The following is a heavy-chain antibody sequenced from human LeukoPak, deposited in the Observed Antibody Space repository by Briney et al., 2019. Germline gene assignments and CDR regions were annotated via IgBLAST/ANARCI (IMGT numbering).Heavy chain of an antibody. Sequence: GGSLRLSCAASGFTFSSYWMYWVGQAPGKGMVWVSRINSDGSSTGYAYSVKGRFTISRDNATNTLYLQMNSLRAEDTAVYYCAILWWHRVDYWGQGTLVTASS. V-gene: IGHV3-74*01. J-gene: IGHJ4*02. CDR2: INSDGSST. CDR1: GFTFSSYW. CDR3: AILWWHRVDY. D-gene: IGHD2-15*01.